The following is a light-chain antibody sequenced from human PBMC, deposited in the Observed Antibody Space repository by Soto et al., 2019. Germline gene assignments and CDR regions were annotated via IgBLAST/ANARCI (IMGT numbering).Light chain of an antibody. J-gene: IGLJ2*01. CDR3: SSYENNDVL. Sequence: QSALTQPASVSGSPGQSITISCSGPISDVENYNLVSWYQHHPGDPPKLIIYEDTKRPSGVSNRFSGSTSGNTASLTISRLQAEDDADYYCSSYENNDVLFGGGTKLTVL. V-gene: IGLV2-23*01. CDR2: EDT. CDR1: ISDVENYNL.